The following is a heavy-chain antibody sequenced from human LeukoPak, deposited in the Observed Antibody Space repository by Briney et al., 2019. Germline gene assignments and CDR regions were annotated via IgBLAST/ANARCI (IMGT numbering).Heavy chain of an antibody. Sequence: SETLSLTCTASGGSVNSGTYYWSWIRQPPGKGLEWIGNIYYSGSAYYNPSLKSRVTMSVDTSKNQFSLKLSSVTAADTAVYYCARDLVAFDYWGQGALVIVSS. D-gene: IGHD2-15*01. V-gene: IGHV4-39*07. CDR2: IYYSGSA. J-gene: IGHJ4*02. CDR3: ARDLVAFDY. CDR1: GGSVNSGTYY.